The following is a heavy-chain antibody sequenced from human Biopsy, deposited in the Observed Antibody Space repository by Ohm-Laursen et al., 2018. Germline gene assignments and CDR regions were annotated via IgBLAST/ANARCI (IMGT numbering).Heavy chain of an antibody. CDR3: TLEGAGFDN. Sequence: PRLSCTASGFTFSASAVHWVRQASGKGLEWVGRIRSKAKSYATAYAASVTGRFTISRDDSKNTTYLQMNSLKTEDTAVYYCTLEGAGFDNWGQGTLVTVSS. J-gene: IGHJ4*02. CDR1: GFTFSASA. CDR2: IRSKAKSYAT. V-gene: IGHV3-73*01. D-gene: IGHD3-10*01.